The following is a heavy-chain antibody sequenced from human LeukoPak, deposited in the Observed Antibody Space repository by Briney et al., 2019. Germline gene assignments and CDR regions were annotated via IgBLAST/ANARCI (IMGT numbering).Heavy chain of an antibody. D-gene: IGHD3-9*01. CDR1: GFTFSDYY. J-gene: IGHJ6*04. V-gene: IGHV3-11*06. CDR3: ARDSARVIRYFDCVLDYYYYYGMDV. CDR2: ISSSSSYT. Sequence: PGGSLRLSCAASGFTFSDYYMSWIRQAPGKGLEWVSYISSSSSYTNYADSVKGRFTISRDNAKNSLYLQMNSLRAEDTAVYYCARDSARVIRYFDCVLDYYYYYGMDVWGKGTTVTVSS.